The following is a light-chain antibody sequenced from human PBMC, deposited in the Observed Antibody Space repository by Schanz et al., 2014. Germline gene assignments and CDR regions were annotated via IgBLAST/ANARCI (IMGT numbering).Light chain of an antibody. CDR1: QSVSSN. CDR2: GAS. J-gene: IGKJ2*01. Sequence: EIVMTQSPATLSVSPGERATLSCRASQSVSSNLAWYQQKPGQAPRLLIYGASSRATGIPDRFNGSGSGTVFTSSISRLQPEDLAMYYCQQYDSSPPYTFVQETKLEI. CDR3: QQYDSSPPYT. V-gene: IGKV3D-15*01.